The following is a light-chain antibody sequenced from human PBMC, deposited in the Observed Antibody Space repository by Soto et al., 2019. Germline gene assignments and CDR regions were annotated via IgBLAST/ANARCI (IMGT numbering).Light chain of an antibody. CDR1: QSVSSN. CDR2: RAS. V-gene: IGKV3-15*01. CDR3: QQHNYWPS. J-gene: IGKJ2*01. Sequence: EIVMTQSPATLSVSPGERATLSCRASQSVSSNLAWYQQKPGQAPRLLLYRASTRATGILGRFSGSGSGTDFTLTISSLQSEDFSVYYCQQHNYWPSFGQGTKLEIK.